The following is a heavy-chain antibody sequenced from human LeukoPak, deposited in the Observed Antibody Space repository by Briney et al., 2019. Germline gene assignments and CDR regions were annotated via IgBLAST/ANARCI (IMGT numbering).Heavy chain of an antibody. J-gene: IGHJ4*02. V-gene: IGHV3-21*06. CDR3: ARADYGDYRREYFFDY. CDR2: ISSSSSYI. D-gene: IGHD4-17*01. CDR1: GFIFSSYS. Sequence: GGSLRLSCAASGFIFSSYSMIWVRQAPGKGLEWVSSISSSSSYIYYVDSVKGQFTISRDNAKNSLYLQMNSLRAEDTAVYYCARADYGDYRREYFFDYWGQGTLVTVSS.